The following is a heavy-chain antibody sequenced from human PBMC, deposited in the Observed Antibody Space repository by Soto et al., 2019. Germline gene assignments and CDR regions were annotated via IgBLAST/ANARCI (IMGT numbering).Heavy chain of an antibody. V-gene: IGHV3-72*01. CDR1: GFTFSDHY. D-gene: IGHD2-15*01. CDR3: PRVKLYGNTPKPRMDV. J-gene: IGHJ6*04. Sequence: GWSLRLSVADSGFTFSDHYMSWVRDAPLNLLEWIGRIRNKANSYFTEYAASMKGRFTISRDDSNNLLFLQMNSLKNEDSAVYSCPRVKLYGNTPKPRMDVWGRATTVTASS. CDR2: IRNKANSYFT.